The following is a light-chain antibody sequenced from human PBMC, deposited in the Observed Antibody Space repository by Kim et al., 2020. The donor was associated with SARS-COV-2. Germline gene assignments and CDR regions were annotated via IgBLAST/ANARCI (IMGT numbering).Light chain of an antibody. CDR1: QYIANS. CDR2: AAA. CDR3: QKYNSAPWT. V-gene: IGKV1-27*01. J-gene: IGKJ1*01. Sequence: AAIGDRVTLTCRASQYIANSLAWYQQKPGKVPQVLIYAAATLQSGVPSRFSGSGSGTEFTLTIGSLQTEDVATYYCQKYNSAPWTFGPGTKVDIK.